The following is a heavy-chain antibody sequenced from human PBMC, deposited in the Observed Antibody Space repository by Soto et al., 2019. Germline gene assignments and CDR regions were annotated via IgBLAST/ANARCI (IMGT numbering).Heavy chain of an antibody. CDR2: IYYSGST. Sequence: LSLTCTVSGGSISSGGYYWSWIRQHPGKGLEWIGYIYYSGSTYYNPSLKSRVTISVDTSKNQFSLKLSSVTAADTAVYYCARGYSYGSVDYWGQGTLVTVSS. J-gene: IGHJ4*02. CDR1: GGSISSGGYY. V-gene: IGHV4-31*03. CDR3: ARGYSYGSVDY. D-gene: IGHD5-18*01.